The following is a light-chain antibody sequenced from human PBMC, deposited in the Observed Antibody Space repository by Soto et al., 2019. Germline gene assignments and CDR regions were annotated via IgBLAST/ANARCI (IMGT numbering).Light chain of an antibody. Sequence: QSALTQPTSVSVSPGQSITISCTGTSSAVGSYNLVSWYQKHPGKAPKLMIYEDSKRPSGVSNRFSGSKSGHTASLTISGLQTEDEADYYCCSYAGSSTWVFGGGTKLTVL. J-gene: IGLJ3*02. CDR3: CSYAGSSTWV. CDR1: SSAVGSYNL. CDR2: EDS. V-gene: IGLV2-23*01.